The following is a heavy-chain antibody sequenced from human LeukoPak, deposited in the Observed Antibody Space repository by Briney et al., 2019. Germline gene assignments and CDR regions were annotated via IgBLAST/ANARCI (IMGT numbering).Heavy chain of an antibody. Sequence: SETLSLTCTVSGGSISSSSYHWGWIRQPPGKGLEWIGSIYYSGSTYYNPSLKSRVTISVDTSKNQFSLKLSSVTAADTAVYYCARDYLVVATITETYYYYYGMDVWGKGTTVTVSS. J-gene: IGHJ6*04. V-gene: IGHV4-39*02. CDR3: ARDYLVVATITETYYYYYGMDV. CDR2: IYYSGST. D-gene: IGHD5-12*01. CDR1: GGSISSSSYH.